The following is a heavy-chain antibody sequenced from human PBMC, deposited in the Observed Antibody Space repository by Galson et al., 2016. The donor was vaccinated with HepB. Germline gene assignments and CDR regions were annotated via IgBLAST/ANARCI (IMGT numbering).Heavy chain of an antibody. CDR2: TYFRSRWYH. V-gene: IGHV6-1*01. D-gene: IGHD2/OR15-2a*01. CDR1: GDSVSSNTVV. Sequence: CAISGDSVSSNTVVWNWIRLTPSRGLEWLGRTYFRSRWYHDYAVSVRSRLTINADTSANQFSLELKSVTPEDTAVYYCARAAGNYYFEQYYFDSWGLGALVTVSS. CDR3: ARAAGNYYFEQYYFDS. J-gene: IGHJ4*02.